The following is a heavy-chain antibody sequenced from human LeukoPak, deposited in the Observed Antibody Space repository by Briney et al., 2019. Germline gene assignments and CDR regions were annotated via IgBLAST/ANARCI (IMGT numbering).Heavy chain of an antibody. V-gene: IGHV3-30*02. CDR3: AKARGGYYFDAFDI. Sequence: PGGSLRLSCAASGFTFNTYSMHWVRQAPGKGLEWVAFIRYDGSNKYYADSVKGRFTISRDNSKNTLYLQMNSLRAEDTAVYYCAKARGGYYFDAFDIWGQGTMVTVSS. D-gene: IGHD3-22*01. CDR2: IRYDGSNK. CDR1: GFTFNTYS. J-gene: IGHJ3*02.